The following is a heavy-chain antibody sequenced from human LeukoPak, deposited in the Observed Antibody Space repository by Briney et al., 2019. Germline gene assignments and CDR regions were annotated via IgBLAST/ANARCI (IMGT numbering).Heavy chain of an antibody. V-gene: IGHV4-59*08. D-gene: IGHD3-10*01. J-gene: IGHJ4*02. CDR2: IYYSGST. CDR3: ARQMVRGVNRYYFDY. Sequence: SSETLSLTCTASGGSISSYYWSWIRQPPGKGLEWIGYIYYSGSTNHNPSHKSRVTISVDTSKNQFSLKLSSVTAADTAVYYCARQMVRGVNRYYFDYWGQGTLVTVSS. CDR1: GGSISSYY.